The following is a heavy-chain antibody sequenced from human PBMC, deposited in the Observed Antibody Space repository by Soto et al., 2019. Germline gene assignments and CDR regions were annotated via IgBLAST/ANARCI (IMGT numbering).Heavy chain of an antibody. CDR3: ARSLPRTYRAIDL. CDR1: EFTFRSYW. Sequence: GGSLRLSCAASEFTFRSYWMHWVRQSPGKGLVWVSRISGDGSSTNYADSVKGRFTISRDNAKNTVYLQIDSLRAEDTAVYYCARSLPRTYRAIDLCCQGTMVPGSS. CDR2: ISGDGSST. V-gene: IGHV3-74*01. D-gene: IGHD3-16*01. J-gene: IGHJ3*01.